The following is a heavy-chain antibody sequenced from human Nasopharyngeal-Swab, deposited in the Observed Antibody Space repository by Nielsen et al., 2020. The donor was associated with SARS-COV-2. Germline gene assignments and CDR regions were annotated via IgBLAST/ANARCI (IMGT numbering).Heavy chain of an antibody. CDR1: GIFVSGNY. V-gene: IGHV3-30*03. Sequence: GESLKISCAASGIFVSGNYMNWVRQAPGKGLEWVAVISYDGSNKYYADSVKGRFTISRDNSKNTLYLQMNSLRAEDTAVYYCARDALVELWLTYYFDYWGQGTLVTVSS. CDR3: ARDALVELWLTYYFDY. CDR2: ISYDGSNK. J-gene: IGHJ4*02. D-gene: IGHD5-18*01.